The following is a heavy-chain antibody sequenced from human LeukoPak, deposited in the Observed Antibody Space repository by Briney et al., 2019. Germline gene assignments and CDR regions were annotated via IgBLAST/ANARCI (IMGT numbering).Heavy chain of an antibody. CDR1: GFTFSSYE. Sequence: GGSLRLSCVASGFTFSSYEMSWIRQAPGKGLEWISYITDDGETTYYGDSVRGRFVISRDNAKNSLYLQLNSPGVQDTAVYCCVRKGNFDTWGQGTLVTVSS. V-gene: IGHV3-48*03. CDR3: VRKGNFDT. CDR2: ITDDGETT. J-gene: IGHJ4*02.